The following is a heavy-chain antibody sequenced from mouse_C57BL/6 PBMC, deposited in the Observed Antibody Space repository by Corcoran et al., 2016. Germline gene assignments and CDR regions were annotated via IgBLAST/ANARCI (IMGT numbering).Heavy chain of an antibody. Sequence: EVQLHQSGPELVKPGASVKISCKASGYTFTDYYMNWVKQSHGKSLEWIGDINPNNGGTSYNQKFKGKATLTVDKSSSTAYMELRSLTSEDSAVYYCARYGNYGDAMDYWGQGTSVTVSS. D-gene: IGHD2-1*01. CDR3: ARYGNYGDAMDY. CDR2: INPNNGGT. J-gene: IGHJ4*01. CDR1: GYTFTDYY. V-gene: IGHV1-26*01.